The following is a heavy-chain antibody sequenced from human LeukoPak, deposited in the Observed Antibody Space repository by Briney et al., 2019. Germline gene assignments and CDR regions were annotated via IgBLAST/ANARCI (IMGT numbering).Heavy chain of an antibody. D-gene: IGHD3-22*01. CDR1: GFTFSSYA. V-gene: IGHV3-23*01. CDR3: ARDSYYDSSGNPSAFDI. CDR2: ISYSGAST. Sequence: GGSLRLSCTAYGFTFSSYAVSWVRQAPGKGLEWVSAISYSGASTYYADSVKGRFTISRDNAKNSLYLQMNSLRAEDTAVYYCARDSYYDSSGNPSAFDIWGQGTMGTVSS. J-gene: IGHJ3*02.